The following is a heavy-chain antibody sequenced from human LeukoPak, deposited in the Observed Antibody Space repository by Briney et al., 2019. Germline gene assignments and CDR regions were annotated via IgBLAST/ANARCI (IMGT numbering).Heavy chain of an antibody. V-gene: IGHV4-61*01. D-gene: IGHD4-17*01. CDR1: GGSVSSASYY. CDR2: IFYSGST. J-gene: IGHJ5*02. Sequence: SETLSVTCSVSGGSVSSASYYCSWIRQPPGKGLEWIGYIFYSGSTNYNPSLKSRVTISVDTSKNQFSLKLSSVTAADTAVYYCARAKNDYGDYNWFGPWGQGTLVTVSS. CDR3: ARAKNDYGDYNWFGP.